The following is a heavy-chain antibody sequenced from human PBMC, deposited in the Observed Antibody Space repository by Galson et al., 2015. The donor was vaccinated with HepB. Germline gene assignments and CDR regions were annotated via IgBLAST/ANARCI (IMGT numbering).Heavy chain of an antibody. V-gene: IGHV1-2*04. CDR3: ARSDSSGYIPYYYYGMDV. CDR2: INPNSGGT. Sequence: SVKVSCKASGYTFTGYYMHWVRQAPGQGLEWMGWINPNSGGTNYAQKFQGWVTMTRDTSISTAYMELSRLRSDDTAVYYCARSDSSGYIPYYYYGMDVWGQGTTVTVSS. CDR1: GYTFTGYY. J-gene: IGHJ6*02. D-gene: IGHD3-22*01.